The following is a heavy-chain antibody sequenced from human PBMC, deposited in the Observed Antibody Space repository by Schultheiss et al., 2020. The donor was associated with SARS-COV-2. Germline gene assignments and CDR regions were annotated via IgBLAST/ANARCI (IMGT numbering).Heavy chain of an antibody. D-gene: IGHD6-19*01. CDR1: GFTFSSYA. J-gene: IGHJ4*02. V-gene: IGHV3-23*01. CDR3: ARGDGLGDIAVAATSFDY. CDR2: ISGSGGST. Sequence: GESLKISCAASGFTFSSYAMSWVRQAPGKGLEWVSAISGSGGSTYYADSVKGRFSISRDNSKNTLYLQMDSLRDEDTAVYYCARGDGLGDIAVAATSFDYWGQGTLVTVSS.